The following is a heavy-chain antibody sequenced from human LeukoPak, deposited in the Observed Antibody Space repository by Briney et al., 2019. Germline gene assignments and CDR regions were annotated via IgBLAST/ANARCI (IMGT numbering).Heavy chain of an antibody. CDR1: GFTFSSYG. Sequence: GGSLRLSCAASGFTFSSYGMHWVRQAPGKGLEWVAVISYDGSNKYYADSVKGRFTISRDNAKNSLYLQMNSLRAEDTALYYCAKVTKYCSGGSCYSGDYYYGMDVWGQGTTVTVSS. D-gene: IGHD2-15*01. V-gene: IGHV3-30*18. CDR3: AKVTKYCSGGSCYSGDYYYGMDV. J-gene: IGHJ6*02. CDR2: ISYDGSNK.